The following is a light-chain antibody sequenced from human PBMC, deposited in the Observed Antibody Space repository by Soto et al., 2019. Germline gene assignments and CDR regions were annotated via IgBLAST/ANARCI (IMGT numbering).Light chain of an antibody. CDR1: QGIRNF. CDR2: DAS. V-gene: IGKV1-39*01. J-gene: IGKJ4*01. Sequence: DSQMTQSPSSLSASVGDRVTITCRASQGIRNFLSWYPQKPGKAPKLLIYDASTLQSGVPSRFSGGGSGTDFTLTISSLQPEDFATYYCLQSSRTPLTFGGGTKVEI. CDR3: LQSSRTPLT.